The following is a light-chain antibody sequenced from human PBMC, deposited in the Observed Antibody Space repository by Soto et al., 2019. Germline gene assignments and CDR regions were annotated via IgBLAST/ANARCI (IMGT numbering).Light chain of an antibody. CDR2: AAS. CDR1: QGISNY. J-gene: IGKJ3*01. CDR3: QKYNSAPFT. Sequence: DIQMTQSPSSLSASVGDRVTITCRASQGISNYLAWYQQKPGKVPMLLIYAASTLQSGAPSRFTGTRSGTAFTLTISSLQPEDVPTYYCQKYNSAPFTFGPGTNVDIK. V-gene: IGKV1-27*01.